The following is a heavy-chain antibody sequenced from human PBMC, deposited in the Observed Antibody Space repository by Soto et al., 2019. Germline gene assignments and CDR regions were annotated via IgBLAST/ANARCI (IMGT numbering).Heavy chain of an antibody. V-gene: IGHV4-59*01. J-gene: IGHJ4*02. CDR2: VYYSGTT. D-gene: IGHD6-13*01. Sequence: QVQLQESGPGLVKPSETLSLTCTVSGGSISSYYWTWIRQPPGKGLEWVGYVYYSGTTYYYPSLQSRVTISVDTSKNQFSLKVKSVTAADTAIYYCARAGSTWRYFFDYWGQGSLVTVSS. CDR3: ARAGSTWRYFFDY. CDR1: GGSISSYY.